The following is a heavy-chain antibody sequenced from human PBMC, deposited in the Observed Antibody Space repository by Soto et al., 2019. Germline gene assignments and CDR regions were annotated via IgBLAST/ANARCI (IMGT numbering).Heavy chain of an antibody. CDR1: GFTFSSYA. CDR3: AKGEGALVRGSSHYYYYGMDV. CDR2: ISGSGGST. V-gene: IGHV3-23*01. D-gene: IGHD3-10*01. J-gene: IGHJ6*02. Sequence: GGSLRLSCAASGFTFSSYAMSWVRQAPGKGLEWVSAISGSGGSTYYADSVKGRFTISRDNSKNTLYLQMNSLRAEDTAVYYCAKGEGALVRGSSHYYYYGMDVWGQGTTVTVSS.